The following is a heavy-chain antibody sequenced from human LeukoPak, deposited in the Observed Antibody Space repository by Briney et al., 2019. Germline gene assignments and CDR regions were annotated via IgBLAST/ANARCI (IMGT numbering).Heavy chain of an antibody. CDR1: GFIVSSNY. CDR3: ASGGVVAGRSY. D-gene: IGHD6-19*01. V-gene: IGHV3-66*01. CDR2: IYSGGST. J-gene: IGHJ4*02. Sequence: GGSLRLSCAASGFIVSSNYMNWVRQAPGKGLEWVSIIYSGGSTDYADSVKGRFTISRDNAKNTLYLQMNSLRAEDTAVYYCASGGVVAGRSYWGQGTLVTVSS.